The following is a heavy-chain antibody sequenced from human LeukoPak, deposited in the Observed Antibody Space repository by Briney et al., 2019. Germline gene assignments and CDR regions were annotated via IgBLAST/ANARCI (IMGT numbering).Heavy chain of an antibody. V-gene: IGHV4-59*01. Sequence: PSETLSLTCTVSDDSISDYYRGWIRQPPGKGLEWIGCFNNSGTSTYNPSLKSRVTISADTSKNKFSLKLNSLTAADTAVYYCTRGAGWLIDYWGQGILVTVSS. CDR1: DDSISDYY. CDR3: TRGAGWLIDY. CDR2: FNNSGTS. J-gene: IGHJ4*02. D-gene: IGHD3-16*01.